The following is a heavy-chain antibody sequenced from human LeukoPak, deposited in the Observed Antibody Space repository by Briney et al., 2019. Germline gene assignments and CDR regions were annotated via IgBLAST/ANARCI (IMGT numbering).Heavy chain of an antibody. V-gene: IGHV3-7*01. CDR2: IKQDGDDK. D-gene: IGHD6-19*01. CDR3: ARDLGDSSGWYNDR. CDR1: GFTFSFYW. J-gene: IGHJ5*02. Sequence: GESLKISCVSSGFTFSFYWMRGARQAPGKGLEWVADIKQDGDDKYYVDSVKGRFTISRDNAKNSLYLQMNSLRDEDRAVYYCARDLGDSSGWYNDRWGQGTVVTVSS.